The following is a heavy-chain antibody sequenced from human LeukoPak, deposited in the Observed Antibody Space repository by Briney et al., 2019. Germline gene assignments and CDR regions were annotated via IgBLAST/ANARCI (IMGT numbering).Heavy chain of an antibody. D-gene: IGHD6-13*01. CDR3: ARDRLSSSWGTNWFDP. J-gene: IGHJ5*02. V-gene: IGHV4-59*01. Sequence: SETLSLTCTVSGGSISSYYWSWIRQPPGKGLEWIGYIYYSGSTNYNPSLKSRVTISVDTSKNQFSLKLGSVTAADTAVYYCARDRLSSSWGTNWFDPWGQGTLVTVSS. CDR1: GGSISSYY. CDR2: IYYSGST.